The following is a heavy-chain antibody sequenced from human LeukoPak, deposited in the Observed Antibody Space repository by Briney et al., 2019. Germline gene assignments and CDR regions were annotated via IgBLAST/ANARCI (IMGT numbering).Heavy chain of an antibody. D-gene: IGHD4-17*01. V-gene: IGHV5-51*01. CDR3: ARLPQRPGVWGDYAWYGMDV. CDR2: IYPGDSDT. J-gene: IGHJ6*02. CDR1: GSSFTSYW. Sequence: PGASLEISCKGSGSSFTSYWIGWARQMPGKGLEWMGIIYPGDSDTRYSPSFQGQVTISADKSISTAYLQWSSLKASDTAMYYCARLPQRPGVWGDYAWYGMDVWGQGTTVTVSS.